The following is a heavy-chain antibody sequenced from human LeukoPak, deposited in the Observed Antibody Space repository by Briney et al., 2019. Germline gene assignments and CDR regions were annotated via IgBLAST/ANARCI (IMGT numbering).Heavy chain of an antibody. CDR2: IRSKTYGGTI. D-gene: IGHD3-3*01. Sequence: PGGSLRLSXTTSGFTFGDYGLSWFRQGPGKGLQWVGFIRSKTYGGTIEYAASVKGRFTISRDDSKSIAYLQMNSLKTEDTAVYYCARALYYDFILDYWGQGTLVTVSS. CDR1: GFTFGDYG. CDR3: ARALYYDFILDY. V-gene: IGHV3-49*03. J-gene: IGHJ4*02.